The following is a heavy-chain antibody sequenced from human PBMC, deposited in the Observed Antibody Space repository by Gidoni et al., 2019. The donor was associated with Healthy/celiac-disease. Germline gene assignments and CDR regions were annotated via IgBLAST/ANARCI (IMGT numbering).Heavy chain of an antibody. V-gene: IGHV4-34*01. D-gene: IGHD6-19*01. Sequence: QVQLQQWGAGLLKPSETLSLTCAVYGGSFSGYYWSWIRQPPGKGLEWIGEINHSGSTNYNPSLKSRVTISVDTSKNQFSLKLSSVTAADTAVYYCARCSLEQWLTIDYWGREPWSPSPQ. CDR3: ARCSLEQWLTIDY. J-gene: IGHJ4*02. CDR2: INHSGST. CDR1: GGSFSGYY.